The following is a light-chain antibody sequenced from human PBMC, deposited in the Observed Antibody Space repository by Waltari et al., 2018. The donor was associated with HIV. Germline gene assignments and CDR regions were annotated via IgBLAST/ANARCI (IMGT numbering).Light chain of an antibody. J-gene: IGLJ2*01. CDR3: AAYAGNNIVI. V-gene: IGLV2-8*01. CDR1: SSDIGYCNY. Sequence: QSALTQPPSASGSPGQSVTVSCTGTSSDIGYCNYVPWYQQHPGKAPKLLIYDVNKRPSGVPDRFSASKSGATASLTVSGLLAEDEADYYCAAYAGNNIVIFGGGTKVTV. CDR2: DVN.